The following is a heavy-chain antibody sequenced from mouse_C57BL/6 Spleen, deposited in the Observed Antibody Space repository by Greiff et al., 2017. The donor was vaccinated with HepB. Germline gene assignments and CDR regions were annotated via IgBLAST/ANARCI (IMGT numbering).Heavy chain of an antibody. Sequence: QVQLQQPGAELVKPGASVKLSCKASGYTFTSYWMQWVKQRPGQGLEWIGEIDPSDSYTNYNQKFKGKATLTVDTSSSTAYMQRSSLTSEDAAVYYCARGGTTVVAEGFAYWGQGTLVTVSA. J-gene: IGHJ3*01. CDR3: ARGGTTVVAEGFAY. D-gene: IGHD1-1*01. CDR2: IDPSDSYT. V-gene: IGHV1-50*01. CDR1: GYTFTSYW.